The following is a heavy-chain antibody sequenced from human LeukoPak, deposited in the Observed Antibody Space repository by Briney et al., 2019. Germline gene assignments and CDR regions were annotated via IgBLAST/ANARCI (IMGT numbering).Heavy chain of an antibody. Sequence: PSETLSLTCAVNGGSFSGYYWSWIRQPPGKGLEWIGEINHSGSTNYNPSLKSRVTISVDTSKNQFSLKLSSVTAADTAVYYCARGGDDNYYDSSGYYYDFDYWGQGTLVTVSS. J-gene: IGHJ4*02. D-gene: IGHD3-22*01. CDR1: GGSFSGYY. CDR2: INHSGST. CDR3: ARGGDDNYYDSSGYYYDFDY. V-gene: IGHV4-34*01.